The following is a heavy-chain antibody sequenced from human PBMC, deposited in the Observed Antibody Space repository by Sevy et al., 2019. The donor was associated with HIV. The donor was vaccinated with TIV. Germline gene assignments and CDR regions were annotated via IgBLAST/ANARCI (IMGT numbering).Heavy chain of an antibody. CDR1: GFTVSSNY. Sequence: GGSLRLSCAASGFTVSSNYMSWVRQAPGKGLEWVSVIYSGGSTYYADPVKGRFTISRDNSKNTLYLQMNSLRAEDTAVYYCARDTSTTYYYGSGSYPRHGMDVWGQGTTVTVSS. J-gene: IGHJ6*02. D-gene: IGHD3-10*01. CDR3: ARDTSTTYYYGSGSYPRHGMDV. V-gene: IGHV3-53*01. CDR2: IYSGGST.